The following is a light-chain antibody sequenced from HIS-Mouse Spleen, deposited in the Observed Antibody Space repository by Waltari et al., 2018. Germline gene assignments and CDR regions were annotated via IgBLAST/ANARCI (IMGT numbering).Light chain of an antibody. J-gene: IGLJ2*01. CDR1: ALPNQY. CDR3: QSADSSGTYVV. V-gene: IGLV3-25*03. Sequence: SYELTQPPSLSVSPGQTARITCSGDALPNQYAYWYQQKPGQAPVLVIYKDSERPSGIPERFSGSSSGTTVTLTISGVQAEDEADYYCQSADSSGTYVVFGGGTKLTVL. CDR2: KDS.